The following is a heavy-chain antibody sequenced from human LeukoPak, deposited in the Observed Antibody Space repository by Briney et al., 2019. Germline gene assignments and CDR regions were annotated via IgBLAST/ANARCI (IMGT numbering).Heavy chain of an antibody. CDR1: GGTFSSYA. CDR2: IIPIFGTA. J-gene: IGHJ4*02. V-gene: IGHV1-69*13. CDR3: AKESLTGPLFDY. D-gene: IGHD3-9*01. Sequence: SVKVSRKASGGTFSSYAISWVRQAPGQGLEWMGGIIPIFGTANYAQKFQGRVTITADESTSTAYMELSSLRSEDTAVYYCAKESLTGPLFDYWGQGTLVTVSS.